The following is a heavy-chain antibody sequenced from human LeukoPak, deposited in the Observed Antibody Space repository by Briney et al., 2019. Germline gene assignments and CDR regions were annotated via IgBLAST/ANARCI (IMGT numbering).Heavy chain of an antibody. CDR1: GGSISSSRYY. J-gene: IGHJ4*02. D-gene: IGHD3-22*01. Sequence: SETLSLTCSVSGGSISSSRYYWGWIRQPPGKGLEWIGSIYYSGSTYYNPSLKSRVTISVDTSKNQFSLKLSSVTAADTAVYYCAGGPMIVVVITTYYFDYWGQGTLVTVSS. CDR3: AGGPMIVVVITTYYFDY. CDR2: IYYSGST. V-gene: IGHV4-39*07.